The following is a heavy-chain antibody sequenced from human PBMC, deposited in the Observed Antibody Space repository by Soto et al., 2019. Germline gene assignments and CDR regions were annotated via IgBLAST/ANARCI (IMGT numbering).Heavy chain of an antibody. Sequence: GGSLRLSCAASGFNFNNFGMNWFRQAPGKGLEWVSSIRTSSTYIYYAESVKGRFTVSRDNAKKSLYLEMNRLGVEDTAVYYCARDRAPFCGGDCGLVDVWGQGTSVTVSS. J-gene: IGHJ6*02. CDR1: GFNFNNFG. CDR3: ARDRAPFCGGDCGLVDV. V-gene: IGHV3-21*01. D-gene: IGHD2-21*02. CDR2: IRTSSTYI.